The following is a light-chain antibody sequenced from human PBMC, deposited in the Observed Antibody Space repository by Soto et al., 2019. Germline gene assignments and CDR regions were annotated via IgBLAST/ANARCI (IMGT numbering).Light chain of an antibody. CDR3: QQRYNWPPLT. CDR2: EAS. Sequence: EVVLTQSPATLSLSPGERATLSCRASQSVGIHLAWYQQKPGQAPRLLIYEASNRATGIPARFSGSGSGTDFVLTISSLELEDFAVYYCQQRYNWPPLTFGGGTKVEIK. CDR1: QSVGIH. J-gene: IGKJ4*01. V-gene: IGKV3-11*01.